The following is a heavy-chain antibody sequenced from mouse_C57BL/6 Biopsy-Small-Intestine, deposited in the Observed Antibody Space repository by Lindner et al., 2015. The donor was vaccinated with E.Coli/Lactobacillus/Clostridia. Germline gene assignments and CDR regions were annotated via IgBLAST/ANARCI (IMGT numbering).Heavy chain of an antibody. CDR2: MNPNSGGT. CDR1: GYSFTGYY. CDR3: ARVFGGYDSGDPLDI. Sequence: SVKVSCKASGYSFTGYYMHWVRQAPGQGLEWMGWMNPNSGGTKYAQKFQGRVTMTSDTSISTAYMDLSRLKSDDTAVYYCARVFGGYDSGDPLDIWGQGTMVTVS. J-gene: IGHJ3*01. V-gene: IGHV1-72*04. D-gene: IGHD1-1*02.